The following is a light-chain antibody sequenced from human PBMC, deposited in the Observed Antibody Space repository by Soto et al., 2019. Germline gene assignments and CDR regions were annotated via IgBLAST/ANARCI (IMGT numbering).Light chain of an antibody. CDR2: GNI. J-gene: IGLJ3*02. CDR3: QSYDSSLSGVV. Sequence: QSVLTQPPSVSGAPGQRVTISCTGSSSNIGAGYEVHWYRQVPGTAPELLTYGNIYRPTRVPDRFSGSKSGASVSLVITGLQAEDEADYHCQSYDSSLSGVVFGGGTKLTVL. CDR1: SSNIGAGYE. V-gene: IGLV1-40*01.